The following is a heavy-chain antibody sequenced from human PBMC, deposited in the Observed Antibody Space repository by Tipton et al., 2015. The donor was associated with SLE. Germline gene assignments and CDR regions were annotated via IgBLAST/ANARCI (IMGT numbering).Heavy chain of an antibody. J-gene: IGHJ6*03. CDR2: TFDRGST. CDR1: GDSISSSTYY. D-gene: IGHD1-26*01. V-gene: IGHV4-39*07. Sequence: TLSLTCTVSGDSISSSTYYWGWIRQPPGKGLEWIGTTFDRGSTHYNPSLKSRVTISEDTSKNQFSLKLSSVTAADTAVYYCARGGLGVSYYYMDVWGKGTTVTVSS. CDR3: ARGGLGVSYYYMDV.